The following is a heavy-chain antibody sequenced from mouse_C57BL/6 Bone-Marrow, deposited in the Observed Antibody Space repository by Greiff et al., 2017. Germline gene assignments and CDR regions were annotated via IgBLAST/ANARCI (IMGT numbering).Heavy chain of an antibody. V-gene: IGHV3-6*01. Sequence: DVKLVESGPGLVKPSQSLSLTCSVTGYSITSGYYWNWIRQFPGNTLEWMGYISYDGSNKYNPSLKNRISITRDTSKNQFFLKLNSVTTEDTATYYCARGYYGSSPWFAYWGQGTLVTVSA. CDR1: GYSITSGYY. CDR2: ISYDGSN. CDR3: ARGYYGSSPWFAY. D-gene: IGHD1-1*01. J-gene: IGHJ3*01.